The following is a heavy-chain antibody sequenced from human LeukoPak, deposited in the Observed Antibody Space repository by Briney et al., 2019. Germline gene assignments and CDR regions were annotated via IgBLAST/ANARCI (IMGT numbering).Heavy chain of an antibody. CDR3: ARDPSVKYYMDV. D-gene: IGHD4-17*01. CDR2: IYHSGST. Sequence: SETLSLTCTVSGYSISSGYYWGWIRQPPGKGLEWIGSIYHSGSTYYNPSLKSRVTISVDTSKNQFSLKLSSVTAADTAVYYCARDPSVKYYMDVWGKGTTVTVSS. J-gene: IGHJ6*03. V-gene: IGHV4-38-2*02. CDR1: GYSISSGYY.